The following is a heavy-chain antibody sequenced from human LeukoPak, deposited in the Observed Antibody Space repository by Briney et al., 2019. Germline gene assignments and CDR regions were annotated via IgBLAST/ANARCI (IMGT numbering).Heavy chain of an antibody. CDR2: ISAYNGNT. J-gene: IGHJ4*02. CDR1: GYTFTSYG. Sequence: ASVKVSCKASGYTFTSYGISWVRQAPGQGLEWMGWISAYNGNTNYAQKLQGRVTMTTDTSTSTAYMELRSLRSDDTAVYYCARDSAGGSSWYKGRFDYWGQGTLVTVSS. D-gene: IGHD6-13*01. CDR3: ARDSAGGSSWYKGRFDY. V-gene: IGHV1-18*01.